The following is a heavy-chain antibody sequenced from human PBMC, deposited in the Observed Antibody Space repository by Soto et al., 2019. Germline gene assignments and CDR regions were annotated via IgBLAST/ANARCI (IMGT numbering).Heavy chain of an antibody. CDR2: ISGSGGST. V-gene: IGHV3-23*01. D-gene: IGHD1-26*01. J-gene: IGHJ4*02. CDR1: GFAFSSYA. CDR3: AKESYSSGSYLPDY. Sequence: EVQLLESGGGLVQPGGSLRLSCAASGFAFSSYAMNWVRQAPGKGLEWVSAISGSGGSTYYADSVKGRFTISRDNSKNTLYLQMNSLRGEDTAVYYCAKESYSSGSYLPDYWGQGTLVTVSS.